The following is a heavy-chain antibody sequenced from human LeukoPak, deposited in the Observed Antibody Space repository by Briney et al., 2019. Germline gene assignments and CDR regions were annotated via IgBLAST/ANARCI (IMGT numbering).Heavy chain of an antibody. D-gene: IGHD3-10*01. J-gene: IGHJ4*02. Sequence: GGSLRLSCAASGFTFSSYSMNWVRQAPGKGLVWVSRINTDGSSTSYADSVKGRFTISRDNAKNSLYLQMNSLRAEDTAVYYCARDPGGPRDYWGQGTLVTVSS. V-gene: IGHV3-74*01. CDR1: GFTFSSYS. CDR3: ARDPGGPRDY. CDR2: INTDGSST.